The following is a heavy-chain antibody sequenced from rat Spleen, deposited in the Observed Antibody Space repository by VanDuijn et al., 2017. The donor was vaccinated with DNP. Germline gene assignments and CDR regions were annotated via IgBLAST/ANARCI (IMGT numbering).Heavy chain of an antibody. Sequence: VQLQESGPGLEKPSQSPSLTCSVTGYSITSNYWGWIRKFPGHKLEWMGYINSAGSIEYNPSLKGRISITSDTSKNQFFLQVNSVTTEDTATYYCARWSDYFDYWGQGVMVTVSS. CDR2: INSAGSI. D-gene: IGHD4-2*01. V-gene: IGHV3-3*01. CDR1: GYSITSNY. J-gene: IGHJ2*01. CDR3: ARWSDYFDY.